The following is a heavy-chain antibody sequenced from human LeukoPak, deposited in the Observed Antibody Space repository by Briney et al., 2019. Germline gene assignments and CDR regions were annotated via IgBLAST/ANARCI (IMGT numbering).Heavy chain of an antibody. CDR1: GYTFTGYY. V-gene: IGHV1-2*02. D-gene: IGHD1-7*01. CDR3: ARGFAEEGTTTGAFDI. CDR2: INPNSGGT. J-gene: IGHJ3*02. Sequence: ASVKVSCKASGYTFTGYYMHWVLQAPGQELEWMGWINPNSGGTNYAQKFQGRVTMTRDTSISTAYMELRRLGSDDTAVYYCARGFAEEGTTTGAFDIWGHGTMVTVSS.